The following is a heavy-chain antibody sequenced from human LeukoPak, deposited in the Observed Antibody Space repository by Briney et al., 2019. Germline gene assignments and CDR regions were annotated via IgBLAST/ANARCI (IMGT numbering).Heavy chain of an antibody. V-gene: IGHV1-18*01. Sequence: ASVKVSCKASGYTFTSYGISWVRQAPGQGLEWMGWISAYNGNTNYAQKFQGRVTMTRDTSISIAYMELSRLRSDDTALYYCARDFTGLLPPSYYFDYWGQGTLVTVSS. CDR2: ISAYNGNT. CDR3: ARDFTGLLPPSYYFDY. D-gene: IGHD2-15*01. CDR1: GYTFTSYG. J-gene: IGHJ4*02.